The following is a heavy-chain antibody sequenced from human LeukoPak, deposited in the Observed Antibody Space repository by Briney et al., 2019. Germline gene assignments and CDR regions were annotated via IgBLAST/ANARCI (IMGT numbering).Heavy chain of an antibody. Sequence: GASVKVSCKASGGTFRSYAFTWVRQAPGQGLEWMGGIIPVLGIANYAQKFQGRVTITADESTSTAYMELSSLISEDTAVYYCAAPQSRISSYYYVMDVWGQGTTATVSS. CDR3: AAPQSRISSYYYVMDV. V-gene: IGHV1-69*10. CDR2: IIPVLGIA. D-gene: IGHD2-15*01. CDR1: GGTFRSYA. J-gene: IGHJ6*02.